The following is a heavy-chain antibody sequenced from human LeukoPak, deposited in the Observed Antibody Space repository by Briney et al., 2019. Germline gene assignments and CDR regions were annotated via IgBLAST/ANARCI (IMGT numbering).Heavy chain of an antibody. CDR2: IYYSGST. J-gene: IGHJ4*02. V-gene: IGHV4-59*01. CDR1: GGSISSYY. D-gene: IGHD5-24*01. CDR3: ARVEMATIIDY. Sequence: SETLSLTCTVSGGSISSYYWSWIRQPPGKGLEWIGYIYYSGSTNYNPSLKSRVTTSVDTSKNQFSLKLSSVTAADTAVYYCARVEMATIIDYWGQGTLVTVSS.